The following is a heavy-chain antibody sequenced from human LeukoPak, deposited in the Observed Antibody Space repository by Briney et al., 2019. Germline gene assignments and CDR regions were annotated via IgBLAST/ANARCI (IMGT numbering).Heavy chain of an antibody. J-gene: IGHJ3*02. V-gene: IGHV1-2*02. CDR1: GHTFTGYY. CDR2: INPNSGGT. Sequence: ASVKVSCKASGHTFTGYYMHWVRQASGQGLEWMGWINPNSGGTNYAQKFQGRVTMTRDTSISTAYMELSRLRSDDTAVYYCARAQLGYCSSTSCYYGGSAFDIWGQGTMVTVSS. D-gene: IGHD2-2*01. CDR3: ARAQLGYCSSTSCYYGGSAFDI.